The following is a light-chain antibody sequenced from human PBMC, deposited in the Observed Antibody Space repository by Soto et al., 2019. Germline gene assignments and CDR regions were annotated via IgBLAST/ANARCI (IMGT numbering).Light chain of an antibody. CDR3: SSYTSTYTVV. CDR1: SSDVGGYNY. Sequence: QSVLTQPASVSGSPGQSITISCTGTSSDVGGYNYVSWYQQHPGKAPKLMIYDVSNRPSGVSNRFSGSKSGNTASLTISGLQAEDEAYFYCSSYTSTYTVVFGGGTKLTVL. CDR2: DVS. J-gene: IGLJ2*01. V-gene: IGLV2-14*01.